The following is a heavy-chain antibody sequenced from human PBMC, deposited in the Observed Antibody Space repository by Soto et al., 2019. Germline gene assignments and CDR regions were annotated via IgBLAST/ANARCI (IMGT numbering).Heavy chain of an antibody. V-gene: IGHV1-18*01. CDR3: ARQGSWPYYYYGLDV. Sequence: QVQLVQSGPEVKKPGASVKVSCEASGYTFTTSGISRVRQAPGQGLEWMGWISTYNGDTNSAQKLQGRVTMTADTSTGTAYMELMSLKSDDTAVYYCARQGSWPYYYYGLDVWGQGTTVTVSS. CDR2: ISTYNGDT. CDR1: GYTFTTSG. J-gene: IGHJ6*02. D-gene: IGHD1-26*01.